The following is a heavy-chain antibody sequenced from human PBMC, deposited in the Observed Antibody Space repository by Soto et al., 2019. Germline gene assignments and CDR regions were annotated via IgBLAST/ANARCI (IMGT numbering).Heavy chain of an antibody. CDR1: GFTFSSYA. V-gene: IGHV3-23*01. Sequence: EVQLLESGGGLVQPGGSLRLSCAASGFTFSSYAMSWVRQAPGKGLEWVSAISGSGGSRYYADSVKGRFTISRDNSKNTLYLQMNSLRAEDTAVYYCANSGYCSGGSCYWGDYYYYGMDVRGQGTTVTVSS. CDR2: ISGSGGSR. J-gene: IGHJ6*02. D-gene: IGHD2-15*01. CDR3: ANSGYCSGGSCYWGDYYYYGMDV.